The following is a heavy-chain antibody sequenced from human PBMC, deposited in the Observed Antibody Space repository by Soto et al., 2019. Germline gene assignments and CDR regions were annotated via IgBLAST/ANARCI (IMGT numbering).Heavy chain of an antibody. D-gene: IGHD6-19*01. CDR3: ARLVGQWLYYYYGMDV. CDR1: GGSFSGYY. J-gene: IGHJ6*02. CDR2: INHSGST. Sequence: LSLTCAVYGGSFSGYYWSWIRQSPGKGLEWIGEINHSGSTNYNPSLKSRVTISVDTSKNQFSLKLSSVTAADTAVYYCARLVGQWLYYYYGMDVWGQGTTVTVSS. V-gene: IGHV4-34*01.